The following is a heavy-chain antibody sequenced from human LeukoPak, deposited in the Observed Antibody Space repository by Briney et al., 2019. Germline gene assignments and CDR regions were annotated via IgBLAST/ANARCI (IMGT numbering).Heavy chain of an antibody. CDR1: GGSFSGYY. CDR3: ARPFANDSSGYYYLGY. Sequence: SETLSLTCAVYGGSFSGYYWSWIRQPPGKGLEWIGYIYYSGSTNYNPSLKSRVTISVDTSKNQFSLKLSSVTAADTAVYYCARPFANDSSGYYYLGYWGQGTLVTVSS. V-gene: IGHV4-59*08. D-gene: IGHD3-22*01. CDR2: IYYSGST. J-gene: IGHJ4*02.